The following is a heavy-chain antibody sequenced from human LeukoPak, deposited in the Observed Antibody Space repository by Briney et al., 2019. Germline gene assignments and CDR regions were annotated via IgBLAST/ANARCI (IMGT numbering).Heavy chain of an antibody. D-gene: IGHD6-13*01. CDR1: GYTFTSYD. CDR3: ARRARIAAAGKNWFDP. J-gene: IGHJ5*02. Sequence: ASVKVSCKASGYTFTSYDINWVRQATGQGREWMGWMNPNSGNTGYAQKFQGRVTMTRNTSISTAYMELSSLRSEDTAVYYCARRARIAAAGKNWFDPWGQGTLVTVSS. CDR2: MNPNSGNT. V-gene: IGHV1-8*01.